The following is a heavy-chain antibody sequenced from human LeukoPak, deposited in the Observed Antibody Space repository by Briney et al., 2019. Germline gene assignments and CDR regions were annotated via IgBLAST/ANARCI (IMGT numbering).Heavy chain of an antibody. V-gene: IGHV1-3*01. CDR3: ARGVVTAVRYYYYGMDV. CDR1: GYTFTSYA. CDR2: INAGNGNT. Sequence: ASVKVSCKASGYTFTSYAMHWVRQAPGQRLEWMGWINAGNGNTKYPQKFQGRVTITRDTSASTAYMELSSLRSEDTAVYYCARGVVTAVRYYYYGMDVWGQGTTVTVSS. D-gene: IGHD2-21*02. J-gene: IGHJ6*02.